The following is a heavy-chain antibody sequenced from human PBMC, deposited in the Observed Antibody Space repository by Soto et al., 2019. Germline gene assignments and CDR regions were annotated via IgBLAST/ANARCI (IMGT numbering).Heavy chain of an antibody. CDR2: ISYDGSNK. CDR1: GFTFSSYA. V-gene: IGHV3-30-3*01. Sequence: QVQLVESGGGVVQPGRSLRLSCAASGFTFSSYAMHWVRQAPGKGLEWVAVISYDGSNKYYADSEKGRFTISRDNSKNTLYLQMNSLRADDTAVYYCARDQAWWDIVLVPAANRGMDVWGQGTTVTVSS. D-gene: IGHD2-2*01. CDR3: ARDQAWWDIVLVPAANRGMDV. J-gene: IGHJ6*02.